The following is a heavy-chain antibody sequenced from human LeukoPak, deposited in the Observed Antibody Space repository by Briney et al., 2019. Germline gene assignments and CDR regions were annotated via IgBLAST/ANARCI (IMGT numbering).Heavy chain of an antibody. CDR3: ARHYYDSSGYYYPYWYFDL. Sequence: PSETLSLTCTVSGGSISGYYWSWIRQPPGKGLEWIGYIYYSGSTNYNPSLKSRVTISVDTSKNQFSLKLSSVTAADTAVYYCARHYYDSSGYYYPYWYFDLWGRGTLVTVSS. D-gene: IGHD3-22*01. V-gene: IGHV4-59*01. J-gene: IGHJ2*01. CDR1: GGSISGYY. CDR2: IYYSGST.